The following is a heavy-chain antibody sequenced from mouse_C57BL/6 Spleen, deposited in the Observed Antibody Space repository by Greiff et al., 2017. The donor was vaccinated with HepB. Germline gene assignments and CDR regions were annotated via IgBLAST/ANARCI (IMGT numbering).Heavy chain of an antibody. Sequence: QVHVKQSGAELVKPGASVKLSCKASGYTFTEYTIHWVKQRSGQGLEWIGWFYPGSGSIKYNEKFKDKATLTADKSSSTVYMELSRLTSDDSAVYFCARHEEGHPYWYFDVWGTGTTVTVSS. CDR2: FYPGSGSI. CDR3: ARHEEGHPYWYFDV. V-gene: IGHV1-62-2*01. CDR1: GYTFTEYT. J-gene: IGHJ1*03. D-gene: IGHD3-1*01.